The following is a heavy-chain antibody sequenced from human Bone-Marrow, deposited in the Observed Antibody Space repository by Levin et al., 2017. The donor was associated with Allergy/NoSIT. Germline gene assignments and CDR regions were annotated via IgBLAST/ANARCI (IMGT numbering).Heavy chain of an antibody. Sequence: GESLKISCEGSGVMFGSYWMSWVRQAPGRGLEWVANIKEDGSGESHVDSVKGRFTISRDNPKKSLFLQMNSLRVEDTAVYYCARYAFPRGYFDLWGRGTLITVSS. J-gene: IGHJ2*01. CDR3: ARYAFPRGYFDL. D-gene: IGHD3-10*01. CDR2: IKEDGSGE. CDR1: GVMFGSYW. V-gene: IGHV3-7*01.